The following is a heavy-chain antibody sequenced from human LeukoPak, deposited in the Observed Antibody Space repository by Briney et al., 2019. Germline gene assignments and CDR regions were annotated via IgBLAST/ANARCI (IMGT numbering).Heavy chain of an antibody. Sequence: GGSLRLSCAASGFTFSHYWMTWVRQAPGKGLEWVAQISQDGSEEYYMDSVKARFTISRDNAKNSVFLQMNSLGAEDTAVYYCVRDGGVSGYDLLDYWGQGTLVTVSS. CDR3: VRDGGVSGYDLLDY. J-gene: IGHJ4*02. V-gene: IGHV3-7*01. CDR1: GFTFSHYW. CDR2: ISQDGSEE. D-gene: IGHD5-12*01.